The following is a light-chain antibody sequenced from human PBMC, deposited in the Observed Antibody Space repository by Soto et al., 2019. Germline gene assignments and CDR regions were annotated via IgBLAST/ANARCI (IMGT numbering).Light chain of an antibody. J-gene: IGKJ3*01. CDR2: GAS. V-gene: IGKV3-15*01. Sequence: EIVMTQSPATLSVSPGERATLSCRASLSVSRSLAWYQQKPGQAPRLLIYGASTRATGIPDRFSGSGSGTEFTLTISSLQSEDFAVYYCQQYNNWLITFGPGTKVDIK. CDR1: LSVSRS. CDR3: QQYNNWLIT.